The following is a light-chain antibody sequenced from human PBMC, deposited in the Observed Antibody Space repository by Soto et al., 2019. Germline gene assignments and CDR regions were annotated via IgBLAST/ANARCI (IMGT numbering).Light chain of an antibody. J-gene: IGKJ1*01. CDR2: KTS. CDR1: QSISDW. Sequence: DIQMTQSPSTLSASVGDRVTITCRASQSISDWLAWYQQKPGKAPKLLIYKTSTLESGVPSRFSGSGSGTEFTLTISSLQADDFATYYCQQYNTYSRKFGKGTKVDIK. V-gene: IGKV1-5*03. CDR3: QQYNTYSRK.